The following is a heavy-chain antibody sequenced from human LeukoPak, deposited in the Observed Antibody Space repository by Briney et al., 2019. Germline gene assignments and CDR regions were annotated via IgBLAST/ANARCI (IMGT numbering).Heavy chain of an antibody. Sequence: PGGSLRLSCAASGFTFSSYSMNWVRQAPGKGLEWVSSISSSSSYIYYADSVKGRFTISRDNAKNSLYLQKNSLRGEDTAGYYCARGGWSGLGLSGYMDVWGKGTTVTVSS. V-gene: IGHV3-21*01. J-gene: IGHJ6*03. CDR3: ARGGWSGLGLSGYMDV. D-gene: IGHD3-3*01. CDR2: ISSSSSYI. CDR1: GFTFSSYS.